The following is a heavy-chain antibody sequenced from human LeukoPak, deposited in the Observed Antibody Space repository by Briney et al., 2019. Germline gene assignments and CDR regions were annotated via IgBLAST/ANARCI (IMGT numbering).Heavy chain of an antibody. CDR3: AKGYCSGGSCSKRDAFDI. J-gene: IGHJ3*02. V-gene: IGHV3-30*18. CDR1: GFIFSNYG. D-gene: IGHD2-15*01. Sequence: GGSLRLSCAASGFIFSNYGMHWVRQAPGKGLEWVAVIAYDGSNKYYADSVKGRFTISRDNSKNTLYLQMNSLRAEDTAVYYCAKGYCSGGSCSKRDAFDIWGQGTMVTVSS. CDR2: IAYDGSNK.